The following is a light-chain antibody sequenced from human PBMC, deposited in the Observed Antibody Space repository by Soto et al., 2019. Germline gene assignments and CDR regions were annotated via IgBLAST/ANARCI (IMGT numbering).Light chain of an antibody. Sequence: EIVMMQSPATLSVSPGERATLSCRASENISSNLTLYQQKPGQAPRLLIYDASTRATGIPARFSGSGSGTEFTLTISSLQSEDFAVYYCQQYNKWPPITFGPGTKVDIK. CDR3: QQYNKWPPIT. CDR1: ENISSN. V-gene: IGKV3-15*01. J-gene: IGKJ3*01. CDR2: DAS.